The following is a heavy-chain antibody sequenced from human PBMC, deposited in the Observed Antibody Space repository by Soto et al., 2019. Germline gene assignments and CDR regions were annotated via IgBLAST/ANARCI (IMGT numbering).Heavy chain of an antibody. V-gene: IGHV4-30-4*01. CDR1: GASISSDDYY. Sequence: QVQLQESGPGLVKPSQTLSLTCSISGASISSDDYYWSWFRQPPGKGLEWIGYISYSGSTYYNPSLKSHITISVDPSNTQFSLILSSVTAADTAVFYCAREVNNYYGMDVWGHRTAVTVSS. CDR3: AREVNNYYGMDV. CDR2: ISYSGST. J-gene: IGHJ6*02.